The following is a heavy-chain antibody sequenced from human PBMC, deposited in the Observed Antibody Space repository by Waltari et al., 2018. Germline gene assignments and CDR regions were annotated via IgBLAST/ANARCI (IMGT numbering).Heavy chain of an antibody. V-gene: IGHV3-7*01. CDR1: GSTFRSYW. CDR3: ARPRFDY. CDR2: IKQDGSEK. Sequence: EVQLVESGGGLVQPGGSVSLSCEASGSTFRSYWMSWVRQAPGKGLEWVANIKQDGSEKYYVDSVKGRFTISRDNAKNSLYLQMNSLRAEDTAVYYCARPRFDYWGQGTLVTVSS. J-gene: IGHJ4*02.